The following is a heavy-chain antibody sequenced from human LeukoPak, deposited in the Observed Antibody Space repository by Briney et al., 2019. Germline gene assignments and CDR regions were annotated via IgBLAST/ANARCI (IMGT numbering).Heavy chain of an antibody. Sequence: GGSLRLSCAASGFTFSSYSMNWVRQAPGKGLEWVSSISSSSSYIYYVDSVKGRFTISRDNAKNSLYLQMNSLRAEDTAVYYCARDRPYCSSTSCYNGWFDPWGQGTLVTVSS. V-gene: IGHV3-21*01. D-gene: IGHD2-2*02. CDR3: ARDRPYCSSTSCYNGWFDP. CDR2: ISSSSSYI. CDR1: GFTFSSYS. J-gene: IGHJ5*02.